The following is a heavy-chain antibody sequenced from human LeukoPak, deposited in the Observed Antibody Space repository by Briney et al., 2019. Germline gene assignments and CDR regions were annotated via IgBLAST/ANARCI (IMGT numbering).Heavy chain of an antibody. CDR2: IYYSGST. J-gene: IGHJ4*02. CDR1: SGSISSYY. Sequence: SETLSLTCTVSSGSISSYYWSWIRQSPGKGLEWIGYIYYSGSTNHNPSLKSRVTISLDTSKNQFSLKLSSVTAADTAVYYCAREDGSGWYRYWGQGTLVTVSS. CDR3: AREDGSGWYRY. D-gene: IGHD6-19*01. V-gene: IGHV4-59*01.